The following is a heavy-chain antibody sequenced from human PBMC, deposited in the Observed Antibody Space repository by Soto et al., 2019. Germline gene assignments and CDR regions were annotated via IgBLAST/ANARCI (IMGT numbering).Heavy chain of an antibody. J-gene: IGHJ3*02. V-gene: IGHV3-66*01. CDR1: GFTVSSNY. Sequence: GGSLRLSCAASGFTVSSNYMSWVRQAPGKGLEWVSVIYSGGSTYYADSVKGRFTISRDNSKNTLYLQMNSLRAEDTAVYYCAREFSRAARPSGAFDIWGQGTMVTVSS. CDR3: AREFSRAARPSGAFDI. CDR2: IYSGGST. D-gene: IGHD6-6*01.